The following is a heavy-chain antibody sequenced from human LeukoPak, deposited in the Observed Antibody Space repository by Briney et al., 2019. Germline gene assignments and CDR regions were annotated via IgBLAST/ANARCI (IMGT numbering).Heavy chain of an antibody. CDR1: GFTFSSYE. J-gene: IGHJ4*02. V-gene: IGHV3-48*03. D-gene: IGHD5-18*01. CDR3: AKGHSGDTAT. CDR2: ISSSGSTI. Sequence: GGSLRLSCAASGFTFSSYEMNWVRQAPGKGLEWVSYISSSGSTIYYADSVKGRFTISRDNSKNTLYLQMNSLRAEDTAVYYCAKGHSGDTATWGQGTLVTVSS.